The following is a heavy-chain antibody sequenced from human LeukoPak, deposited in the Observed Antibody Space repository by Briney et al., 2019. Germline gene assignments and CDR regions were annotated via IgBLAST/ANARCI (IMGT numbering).Heavy chain of an antibody. J-gene: IGHJ5*02. CDR1: GYTFSNYG. CDR2: ISAYNGNA. Sequence: ASVKVSCKTSGYTFSNYGVSWVRQAPGQGLEWMGWISAYNGNADYAQNFQGRVIMTTDTSTDTAYMELTSLRSDDTAMFYCARLFSGSYYNWFDPWGQGTLVTVSS. V-gene: IGHV1-18*01. CDR3: ARLFSGSYYNWFDP. D-gene: IGHD1-26*01.